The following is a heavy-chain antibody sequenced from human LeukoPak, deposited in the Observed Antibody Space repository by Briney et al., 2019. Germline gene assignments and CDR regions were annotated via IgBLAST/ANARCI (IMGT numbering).Heavy chain of an antibody. CDR1: GGSISSSSYY. CDR3: ARSGWELWEDFDY. J-gene: IGHJ4*02. CDR2: IYYSGST. V-gene: IGHV4-39*07. Sequence: KPSETLSLTCTVSGGSISSSSYYWGWIRQPPGKGLEWIGSIYYSGSTYYNPSLKSRVTISVDTSKNHFSLKLSSVTAADTAVYYCARSGWELWEDFDYWGQGTLVTVSS. D-gene: IGHD1-26*01.